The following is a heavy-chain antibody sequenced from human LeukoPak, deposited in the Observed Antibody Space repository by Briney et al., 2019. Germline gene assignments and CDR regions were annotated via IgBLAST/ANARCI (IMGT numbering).Heavy chain of an antibody. Sequence: GGSLRLSCAASGFAFSTYSMTWVRQAPGKGLEWVANINHNTSERHYVASVKGRFTISRDNAKNSLYLQMNSLRAEDTALYYCAKDLASDWYNNWFDPWGQGTLVTVSS. CDR1: GFAFSTYS. D-gene: IGHD1-1*01. CDR2: INHNTSER. CDR3: AKDLASDWYNNWFDP. J-gene: IGHJ5*02. V-gene: IGHV3-7*03.